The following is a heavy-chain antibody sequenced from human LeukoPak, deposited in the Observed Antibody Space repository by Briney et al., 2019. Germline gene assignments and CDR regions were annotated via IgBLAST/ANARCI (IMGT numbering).Heavy chain of an antibody. CDR1: GFTFSSYG. CDR2: IRYDGSNK. Sequence: GGSLRLSCAASGFTFSSYGMHWVRQAPGKGLEWVAFIRYDGSNKYYADSAKGRFTISRDNSKNTLYLQMNSLRAEDTAVYYCAKGQGGSYSPSDYWGQGTLVTVSS. CDR3: AKGQGGSYSPSDY. V-gene: IGHV3-30*02. D-gene: IGHD1-26*01. J-gene: IGHJ4*02.